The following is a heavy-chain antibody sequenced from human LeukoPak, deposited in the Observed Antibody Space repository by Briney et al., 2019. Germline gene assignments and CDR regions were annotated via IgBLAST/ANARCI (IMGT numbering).Heavy chain of an antibody. D-gene: IGHD2-15*01. J-gene: IGHJ3*02. V-gene: IGHV1-2*02. CDR2: INPNSGGT. CDR1: GYTFTGYY. CDR3: ARDTVGPWSPSAFDI. Sequence: ASVKVSCKASGYTFTGYYMHWVRQAPGQGLEWMGWINPNSGGTNYAQKFQGRVTMTRDTSISTAYMELSRLRSDDTAVYYCARDTVGPWSPSAFDIWGQGTMVTVSS.